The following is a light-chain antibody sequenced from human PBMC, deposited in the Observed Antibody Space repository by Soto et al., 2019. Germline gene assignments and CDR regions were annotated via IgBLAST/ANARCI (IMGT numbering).Light chain of an antibody. CDR1: SSNIGSNY. CDR3: AAWDDSLSGVV. CDR2: RNI. V-gene: IGLV1-47*01. Sequence: QPVLTQPPSASGTPGQRVTISCSGSSSNIGSNYVYWYQQLPGTVPQLLIYRNIERPSGVPDRFSGSKSGTSASLAISGLRSEDEADYYCAAWDDSLSGVVFDGGTKLTVL. J-gene: IGLJ2*01.